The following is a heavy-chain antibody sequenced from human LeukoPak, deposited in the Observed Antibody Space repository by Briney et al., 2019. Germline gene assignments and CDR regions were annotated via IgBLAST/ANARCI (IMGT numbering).Heavy chain of an antibody. CDR1: GFTFSSYS. J-gene: IGHJ4*02. Sequence: GGSLRLSCAASGFTFSSYSMNWVRQAPGKGLEWVSSFSSSSSYIYYADSVKGRFTISRDNAKNSLYLQMNSLRAEDTAVYYCARDGYSYGPGAFDYWGQGTLVTVSS. V-gene: IGHV3-21*01. D-gene: IGHD5-18*01. CDR3: ARDGYSYGPGAFDY. CDR2: FSSSSSYI.